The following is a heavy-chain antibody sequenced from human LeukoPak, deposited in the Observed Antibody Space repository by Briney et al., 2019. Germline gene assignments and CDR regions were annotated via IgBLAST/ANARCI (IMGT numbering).Heavy chain of an antibody. D-gene: IGHD6-13*01. CDR1: GYTFTSYY. V-gene: IGHV1-46*01. J-gene: IGHJ4*02. CDR2: INPSGGST. Sequence: ASVKVSCKASGYTFTSYYMHWVRQAPGQGLEWMGIINPSGGSTSYAQKFQGRVTMTRDTSTSTVYMELSSLRSEDTAVYYCARGGIAAAGTTYFDYWGQGTLVTVSS. CDR3: ARGGIAAAGTTYFDY.